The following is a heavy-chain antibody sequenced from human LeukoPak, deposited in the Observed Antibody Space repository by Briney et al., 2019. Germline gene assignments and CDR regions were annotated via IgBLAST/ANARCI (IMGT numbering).Heavy chain of an antibody. V-gene: IGHV4-61*02. Sequence: KASQTLSLTCTVSGGSISSGSYYRSWIRQPAGKGLEWIGRIYTSGSTNYNPSLKSRVTISVDTSKNQFSLKLSSVTTADTAVYYCASEHILGGWFDPWGQGTLVTVSS. CDR2: IYTSGST. CDR1: GGSISSGSYY. D-gene: IGHD7-27*01. CDR3: ASEHILGGWFDP. J-gene: IGHJ5*02.